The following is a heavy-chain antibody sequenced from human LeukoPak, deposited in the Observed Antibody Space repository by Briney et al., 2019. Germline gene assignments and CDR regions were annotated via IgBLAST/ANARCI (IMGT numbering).Heavy chain of an antibody. CDR2: IYTSGST. J-gene: IGHJ6*03. V-gene: IGHV4-4*07. CDR1: GGSISSYY. Sequence: SETLSLTCTVSGGSISSYYWSWIRQPAGKGLEWIGGIYTSGSTNYNPSLKSRVTMSVDTSKNQFSLKLSSVTAADTAVYYCATEVIDYADSDYYYMDVWGKGTTVTVSS. D-gene: IGHD4-17*01. CDR3: ATEVIDYADSDYYYMDV.